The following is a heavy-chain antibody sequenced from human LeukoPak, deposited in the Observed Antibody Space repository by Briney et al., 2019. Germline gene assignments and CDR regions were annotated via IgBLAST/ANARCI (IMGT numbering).Heavy chain of an antibody. Sequence: SETLSLTCIVSGGSISSRSYYWGWIRQPPGKGLEWIGSIYYSGSTDYNPSLKSRVTISADTSKNQFSLKLSSVTAADTAVYYCARLTMIRGLVDYRGQGTLVTVSS. V-gene: IGHV4-39*01. CDR2: IYYSGST. D-gene: IGHD3-10*01. J-gene: IGHJ4*02. CDR1: GGSISSRSYY. CDR3: ARLTMIRGLVDY.